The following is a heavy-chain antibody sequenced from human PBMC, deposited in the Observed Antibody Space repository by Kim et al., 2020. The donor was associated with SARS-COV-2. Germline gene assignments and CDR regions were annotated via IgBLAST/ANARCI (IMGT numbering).Heavy chain of an antibody. V-gene: IGHV3-11*05. CDR2: ISSSSSYT. Sequence: GGSLRLSCAASGFTFSDYYMSWIRQAPGKGLEWVSYISSSSSYTNYADSVKGRFTISRDNAKNSLYLQMNSLRAEDTAVYYCARDRGITMVRGSRVDYFDYWGQGALVTVSS. J-gene: IGHJ4*02. CDR3: ARDRGITMVRGSRVDYFDY. D-gene: IGHD3-10*01. CDR1: GFTFSDYY.